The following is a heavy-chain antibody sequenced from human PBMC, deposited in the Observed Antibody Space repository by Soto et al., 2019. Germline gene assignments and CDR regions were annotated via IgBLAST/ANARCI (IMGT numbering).Heavy chain of an antibody. CDR1: GDNVGRNSGA. D-gene: IGHD2-21*01. V-gene: IGHV6-1*01. Sequence: PSPTLSVTCDISGDNVGRNSGARNWIRQSPSRGLEWLGRTYYRSKWENDYAVSVKSRISINPDTSKNQVSLHLYSVTPEDTAVYYCAGVAWFRGMDVWGQGSPVTVSS. J-gene: IGHJ6*02. CDR3: AGVAWFRGMDV. CDR2: TYYRSKWEN.